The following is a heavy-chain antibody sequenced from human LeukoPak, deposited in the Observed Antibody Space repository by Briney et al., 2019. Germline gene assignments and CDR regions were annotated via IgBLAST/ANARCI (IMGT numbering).Heavy chain of an antibody. CDR1: GGSFSGYY. V-gene: IGHV4-34*01. CDR3: ATLAVADTGVLGDFDS. Sequence: TPSETLSLTCAVYGGSFSGYYWSWIRQPPGKGLEWIGEINHSGSTNYNPSLKSRVTLSVDTSKNQFSLRLSSVTAADTAVYYCATLAVADTGVLGDFDSWGLGTLVTVSS. J-gene: IGHJ4*02. D-gene: IGHD6-19*01. CDR2: INHSGST.